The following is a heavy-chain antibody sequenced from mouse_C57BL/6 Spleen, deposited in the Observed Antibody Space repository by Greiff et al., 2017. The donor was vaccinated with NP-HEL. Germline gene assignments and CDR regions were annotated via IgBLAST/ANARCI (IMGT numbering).Heavy chain of an antibody. J-gene: IGHJ4*01. CDR3: ARLGDYAMDY. CDR1: GYTFTDYY. Sequence: HLHPSSPELVKPGASVKISCKASGYTFTDYYMNWVKQSPGKSLEWIGDINTNNGGTSYNQKFKGKATLTVDKSSSTAYMELRSLTSEDSAVYYYARLGDYAMDYWGQGTSVTV. CDR2: INTNNGGT. V-gene: IGHV1-26*01. D-gene: IGHD2-14*01.